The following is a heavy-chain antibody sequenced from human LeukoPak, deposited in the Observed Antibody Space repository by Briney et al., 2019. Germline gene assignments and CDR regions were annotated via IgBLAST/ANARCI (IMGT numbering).Heavy chain of an antibody. V-gene: IGHV4-39*07. CDR2: IYSSGRT. D-gene: IGHD2-15*01. Sequence: SETLSLTCTVSGVSIISTNSYWGWICQSPRTGLEWIGNIYSSGRTYYNPSLNSRVTISIDMSENQFSLKLTSVTAADTAVYYCARKREGPATGIDYWGQGTLVTVSS. CDR3: ARKREGPATGIDY. CDR1: GVSIISTNSY. J-gene: IGHJ4*02.